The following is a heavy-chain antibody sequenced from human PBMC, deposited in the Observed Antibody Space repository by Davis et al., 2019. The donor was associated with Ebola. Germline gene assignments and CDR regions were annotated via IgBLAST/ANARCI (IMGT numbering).Heavy chain of an antibody. D-gene: IGHD5-12*01. V-gene: IGHV4-39*01. CDR3: AAGGGSGYDYYYYYGMDV. CDR1: GGSISSSSYY. J-gene: IGHJ6*02. CDR2: IYYSGST. Sequence: SETLSLTFTVSGGSISSSSYYWGWIRQPPGKGLEWIGSIYYSGSTYYNPSLKSRVTISVDTSKNQFSLKLSSVTAADTAVYYCAAGGGSGYDYYYYYGMDVWGQGTTVTVSS.